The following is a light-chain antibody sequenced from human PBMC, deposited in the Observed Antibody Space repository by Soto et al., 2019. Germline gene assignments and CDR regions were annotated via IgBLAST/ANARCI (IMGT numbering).Light chain of an antibody. J-gene: IGKJ5*01. V-gene: IGKV3-15*01. CDR1: QSVSDC. CDR3: QQYMHWPPIT. CDR2: DAS. Sequence: VVMTQSPASLSVSPGERATLSCTASQSVSDCVAWYQQKPGQAPRLLFFDASTRATDIPVRFSGSGSGTDFTLTISNLQSEDFAVYYCQQYMHWPPITFSQGTRLEMK.